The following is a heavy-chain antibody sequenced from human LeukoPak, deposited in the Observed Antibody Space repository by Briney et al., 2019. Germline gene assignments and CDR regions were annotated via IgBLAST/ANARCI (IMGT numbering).Heavy chain of an antibody. CDR3: ARGDSDGTIFGVVIDWYDP. CDR2: IYHSGST. V-gene: IGHV4-30-2*01. Sequence: PSETLSLTCTVSGGSISSGGYYWSWIRQPPGKGLEWIGYIYHSGSTYYNPSLKSRVTISVDRSKNQFSLKLSSVTAADTAVYYCARGDSDGTIFGVVIDWYDPWGQGTLVTVSS. CDR1: GGSISSGGYY. J-gene: IGHJ5*02. D-gene: IGHD3-3*01.